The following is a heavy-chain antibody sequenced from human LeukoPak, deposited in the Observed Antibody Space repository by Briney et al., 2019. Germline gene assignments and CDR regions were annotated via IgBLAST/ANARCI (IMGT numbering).Heavy chain of an antibody. CDR3: G. Sequence: GGSLRLSCAASGFTFSSYSMDWVRQAPGKGLEWVSYITGSSSATYYAESVKGRFTISRDNAKNSLYLQMNNLRAEDTAVYFDGWGQGTLVAVSS. J-gene: IGHJ4*02. V-gene: IGHV3-48*04. CDR2: ITGSSSAT. CDR1: GFTFSSYS.